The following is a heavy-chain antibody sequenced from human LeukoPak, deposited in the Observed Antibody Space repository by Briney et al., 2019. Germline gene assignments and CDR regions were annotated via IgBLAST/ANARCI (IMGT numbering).Heavy chain of an antibody. V-gene: IGHV3-23*01. CDR3: AKFHTVTTTY. J-gene: IGHJ4*02. Sequence: GGSLRLSCAVSGFTFTNYGMHWVRQAPGKGLEWVSGISGSGDSTYYADSVKGRFTISRDNSKNTLYVQMNSLRAEDTAVYYCAKFHTVTTTYWGQGTLVTVSS. D-gene: IGHD4-11*01. CDR2: ISGSGDST. CDR1: GFTFTNYG.